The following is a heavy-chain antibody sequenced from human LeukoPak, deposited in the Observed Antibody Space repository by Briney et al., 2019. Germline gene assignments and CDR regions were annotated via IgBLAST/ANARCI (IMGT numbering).Heavy chain of an antibody. CDR2: ISAYNGNT. D-gene: IGHD6-6*01. J-gene: IGHJ6*02. CDR3: ARDSSSSRYYYYYYGMDV. CDR1: GYTFTSYG. Sequence: GASVKVSCKASGYTFTSYGISWVRQAPGQGLEWMGWISAYNGNTNYAQKLQGRVTMTTDTSTSTAYMELRSLRSDDTAVYYCARDSSSSRYYYYYYGMDVWGQGTTVTVSS. V-gene: IGHV1-18*01.